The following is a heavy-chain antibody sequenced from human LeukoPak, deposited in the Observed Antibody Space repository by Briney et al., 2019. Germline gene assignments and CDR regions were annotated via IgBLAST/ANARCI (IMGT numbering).Heavy chain of an antibody. V-gene: IGHV3-30*18. D-gene: IGHD6-13*01. J-gene: IGHJ4*02. CDR2: ISYDGSNK. Sequence: GRSLRLSCAASGFTFSSYGMHWVRQAPGKGLEWVAVISYDGSNKYYADSVKGRFTISRDNSKNTLYLQMNSLRAEDTAVYYCAKDGAAARPYYFDYWGQGTLVTVSS. CDR3: AKDGAAARPYYFDY. CDR1: GFTFSSYG.